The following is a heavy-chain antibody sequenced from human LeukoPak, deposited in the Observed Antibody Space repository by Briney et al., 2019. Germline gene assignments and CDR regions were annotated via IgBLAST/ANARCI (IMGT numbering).Heavy chain of an antibody. Sequence: GGSLRLSCAASGFTFNNYDMHWVRQAPGKGLEWVAFIRYDGTNKNYADSVKGRFTISRDDSKNTLYLQTNSLRAEDTAVYYCAKEMSTHKEGDYWGQGTLVTVSS. V-gene: IGHV3-30*02. CDR1: GFTFNNYD. D-gene: IGHD5/OR15-5a*01. CDR2: IRYDGTNK. J-gene: IGHJ4*02. CDR3: AKEMSTHKEGDY.